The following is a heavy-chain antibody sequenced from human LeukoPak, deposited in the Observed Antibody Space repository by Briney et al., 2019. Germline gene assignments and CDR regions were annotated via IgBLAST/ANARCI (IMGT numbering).Heavy chain of an antibody. CDR3: ARDRPLPYYDILTGYYLDY. V-gene: IGHV1-69*04. J-gene: IGHJ4*02. Sequence: SVKVSCKASGGTFSSYAISWVRQAPGQGLEWMGRIIPILGIANYAQKFQGRVTITADKSTSTAYMELSSLRSEDTAVYYCARDRPLPYYDILTGYYLDYWGQGTLVTVSS. D-gene: IGHD3-9*01. CDR2: IIPILGIA. CDR1: GGTFSSYA.